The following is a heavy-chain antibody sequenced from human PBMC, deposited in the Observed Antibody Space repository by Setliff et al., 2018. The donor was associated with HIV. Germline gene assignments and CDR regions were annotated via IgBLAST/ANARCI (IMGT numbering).Heavy chain of an antibody. Sequence: PGESLKISCQGSGYSFTSYWIGWVRQMPGKGLEWMGIIYPGDSDTRYSPSFQGQVTIPADKSLSTAYLQWTSLKASDTAMFYCARPRVADYFDSTGYYLPYAFDIWGQGTMVTVSS. CDR2: IYPGDSDT. CDR3: ARPRVADYFDSTGYYLPYAFDI. V-gene: IGHV5-51*01. D-gene: IGHD3-22*01. CDR1: GYSFTSYW. J-gene: IGHJ3*02.